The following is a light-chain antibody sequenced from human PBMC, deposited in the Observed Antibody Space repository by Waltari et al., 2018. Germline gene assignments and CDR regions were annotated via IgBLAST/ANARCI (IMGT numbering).Light chain of an antibody. CDR1: ITHLGHSQH. CDR3: LSYTSSITFV. V-gene: IGLV2-23*02. J-gene: IGLJ2*01. CDR2: EST. Sequence: QPALTQPASVSGSPGQSITISCTGTITHLGHSQHVCWYQQHPGKAPKLIISESTTRPCGVSDRLSGSKSGNTASLTISGLQAEDEADYYCLSYTSSITFVFGGGTKVSVL.